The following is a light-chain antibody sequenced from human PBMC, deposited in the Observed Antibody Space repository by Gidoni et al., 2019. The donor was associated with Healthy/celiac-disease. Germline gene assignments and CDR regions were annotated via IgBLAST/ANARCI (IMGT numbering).Light chain of an antibody. CDR3: QQYNSYSPAWT. J-gene: IGKJ1*01. CDR1: QSISSW. CDR2: KAS. V-gene: IGKV1-5*03. Sequence: DIKMTTSPSTLSASVGDRVTITCRASQSISSWLSWYQQKPGKAQKLLIYKASSLESGVPSRFRGSGSGTEFTLTISSLQPDDFATYYCQQYNSYSPAWTFGQGTKVEIK.